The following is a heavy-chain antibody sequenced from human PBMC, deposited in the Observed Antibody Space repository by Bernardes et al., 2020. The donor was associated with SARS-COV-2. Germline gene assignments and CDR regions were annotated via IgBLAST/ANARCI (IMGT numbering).Heavy chain of an antibody. Sequence: SETLSLTCAVYSGSFSGYYWSWIRQTPGKGLEWIGEIKDSGSTKYNPALKSRVTISVDPSKNQFSLKLNSVTAADTAVYYCARGSAAVVSHFMLLFANWYFDLWGRGTLVTVSS. CDR1: SGSFSGYY. D-gene: IGHD2-15*01. J-gene: IGHJ2*01. V-gene: IGHV4-34*01. CDR2: IKDSGST. CDR3: ARGSAAVVSHFMLLFANWYFDL.